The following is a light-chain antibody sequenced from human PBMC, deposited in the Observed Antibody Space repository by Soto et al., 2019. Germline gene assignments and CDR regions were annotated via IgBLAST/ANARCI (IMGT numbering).Light chain of an antibody. CDR1: QSVSSSY. CDR3: QQYGSSSYT. Sequence: EIVLTQSPGTLSLSPGERANLSCRASQSVSSSYLAWYQQKPGQAPRLLIYGASSRATGIPDRFSGSGSGTDFTLTISRLESEDFAVYYCQQYGSSSYTFGQGTKLEIK. CDR2: GAS. V-gene: IGKV3-20*01. J-gene: IGKJ2*01.